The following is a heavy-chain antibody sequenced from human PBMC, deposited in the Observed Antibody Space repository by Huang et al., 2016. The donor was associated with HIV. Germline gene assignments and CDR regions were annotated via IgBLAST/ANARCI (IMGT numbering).Heavy chain of an antibody. CDR1: GFSISSYW. J-gene: IGHJ4*02. D-gene: IGHD3-22*01. Sequence: EVQLVESGGGLVQPGGSLRLSCAASGFSISSYWMHWVRQAPGKGLVWVSRINSDGSSTSYADAVKGRCTISRDNANNTLYLQMNSLRAEDTAVYYCARDPRIQSWLNFFDYWGQGTLVSVSS. V-gene: IGHV3-74*01. CDR2: INSDGSST. CDR3: ARDPRIQSWLNFFDY.